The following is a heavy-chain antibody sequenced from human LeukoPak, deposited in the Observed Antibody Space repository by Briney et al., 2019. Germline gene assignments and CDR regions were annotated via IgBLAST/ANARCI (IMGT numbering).Heavy chain of an antibody. CDR2: ISSSSSYI. CDR1: GFTFSSYS. V-gene: IGHV3-21*03. D-gene: IGHD4-23*01. J-gene: IGHJ4*02. CDR3: ARGGIDGGNPGY. Sequence: KPGGSLRLSCAASGFTFSSYSMNWVRQAPGKGLEWVSSISSSSSYIYYADSVKGRFTISRDNAKNSLYLQMNSLRAEDTAVYYCARGGIDGGNPGYWGQGTLVTVSS.